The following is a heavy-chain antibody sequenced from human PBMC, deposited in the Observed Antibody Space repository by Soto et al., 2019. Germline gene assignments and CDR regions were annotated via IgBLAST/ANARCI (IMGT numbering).Heavy chain of an antibody. Sequence: GGSLRLSCAASGFTFTDYALSWVRQAPGKGLEWVATISGIGGSTYLADSVKGRLSISRDNSKNTVSLLMNSLRAEDTAVYFCARGSSGYLRRRYSIGYWGPVIVVTVSS. CDR2: ISGIGGST. V-gene: IGHV3-23*01. D-gene: IGHD2-15*01. CDR3: ARGSSGYLRRRYSIGY. CDR1: GFTFTDYA. J-gene: IGHJ4*02.